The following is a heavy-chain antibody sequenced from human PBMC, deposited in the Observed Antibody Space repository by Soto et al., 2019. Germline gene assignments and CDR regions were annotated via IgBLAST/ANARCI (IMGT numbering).Heavy chain of an antibody. D-gene: IGHD2-15*01. CDR1: GYTFTSYA. CDR2: INAGNGNT. Sequence: ASVKVSCKASGYTFTSYAMHWVRQAPGQRLEWMGWINAGNGNTKYSQKFQGRVTITRDTSASTAYMELSSLRSEDTAVYYCARCSGGSCYSFSWFDPWGQGTLVTVSS. CDR3: ARCSGGSCYSFSWFDP. V-gene: IGHV1-3*01. J-gene: IGHJ5*02.